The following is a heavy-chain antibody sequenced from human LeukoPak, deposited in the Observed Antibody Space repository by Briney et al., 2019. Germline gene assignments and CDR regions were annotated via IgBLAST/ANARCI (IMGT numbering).Heavy chain of an antibody. V-gene: IGHV1-69*13. CDR3: ARVGTYYDFWSGYAYFDY. Sequence: ASVKVSCKASGGTFSSYAISWVRQAPGQGLEWMGGIIPIFGTANYAQKFQGRVTITADESTSTAYMELSSLRSEDTAVYYCARVGTYYDFWSGYAYFDYWGQGTLVTVSS. CDR2: IIPIFGTA. CDR1: GGTFSSYA. J-gene: IGHJ4*02. D-gene: IGHD3-3*01.